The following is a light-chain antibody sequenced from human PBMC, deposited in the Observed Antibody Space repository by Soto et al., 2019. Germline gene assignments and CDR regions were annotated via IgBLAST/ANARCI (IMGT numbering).Light chain of an antibody. J-gene: IGKJ4*01. V-gene: IGKV2-28*01. Sequence: DIVMTQSPLSLPVTPGEPASISCRSSQSLLYSNGYNYLDWYVQKPGQSPQLLIYLGSNRASGVPDRFGGSGSGTDFTLKISRVEAEDVGVYYCMQALQTPLTFGGGTKVEIK. CDR2: LGS. CDR1: QSLLYSNGYNY. CDR3: MQALQTPLT.